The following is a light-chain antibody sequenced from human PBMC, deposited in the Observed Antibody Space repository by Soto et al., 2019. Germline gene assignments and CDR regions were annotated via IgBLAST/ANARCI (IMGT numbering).Light chain of an antibody. CDR2: DNS. V-gene: IGLV1-51*01. Sequence: QSVLTQPPSVSGSPGQKFTISCSGSSTNIGNNYVSWYQHLPGTAPKLLIYDNSERPSGIPDRFSGSKSGTSATLGITGLQTGDEADYYCGTWDSSLSAGVFGGGTKLTVL. CDR1: STNIGNNY. J-gene: IGLJ2*01. CDR3: GTWDSSLSAGV.